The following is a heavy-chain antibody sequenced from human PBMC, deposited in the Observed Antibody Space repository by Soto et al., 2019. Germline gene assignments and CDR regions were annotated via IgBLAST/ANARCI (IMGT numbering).Heavy chain of an antibody. CDR3: AKGESSGWHTFEEY. D-gene: IGHD6-19*01. CDR2: ISFDGSNK. CDR1: GFTFSRYG. V-gene: IGHV3-30*18. J-gene: IGHJ4*02. Sequence: GGSLRLSCAASGFTFSRYGMHWVRQAPVKGLEWVAIISFDGSNKYYADSVKGRFTISRDNSKNTLYLQMDSLRVEDTAVYYCAKGESSGWHTFEEYWGQGTLVTVSS.